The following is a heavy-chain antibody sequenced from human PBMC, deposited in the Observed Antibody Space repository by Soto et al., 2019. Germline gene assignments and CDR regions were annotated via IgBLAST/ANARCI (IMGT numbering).Heavy chain of an antibody. CDR1: GGSISSGTSY. CDR2: IYFTGAP. V-gene: IGHV4-31*03. CDR3: ASIPRRGYSYGIDY. J-gene: IGHJ4*02. Sequence: QVQLQESGPGLVKPSQTLSLTCNVSGGSISSGTSYWTWIRQHPGAGLEWIGHIYFTGAPYSNPYLRSRLTMSVDTSKDQFSLKLTSVTAADTATYYCASIPRRGYSYGIDYWGQGTLVTVSS. D-gene: IGHD2-21*02.